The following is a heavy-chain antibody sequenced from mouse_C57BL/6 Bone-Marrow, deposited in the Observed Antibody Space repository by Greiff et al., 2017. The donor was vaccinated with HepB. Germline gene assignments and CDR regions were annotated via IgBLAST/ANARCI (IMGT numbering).Heavy chain of an antibody. CDR1: GFTFSDYY. CDR2: ISNGGGST. V-gene: IGHV5-12*01. CDR3: APDGYYNAMDY. J-gene: IGHJ4*01. Sequence: EVQGVESGGGLVQPGGSLKLSCAASGFTFSDYYMYWVRQTPEKRLEWVAYISNGGGSTYYPDTVKGRFTISRDNAKNTLYLQMSRLKSEDTAMYYCAPDGYYNAMDYWGQGTSVTVSS. D-gene: IGHD2-3*01.